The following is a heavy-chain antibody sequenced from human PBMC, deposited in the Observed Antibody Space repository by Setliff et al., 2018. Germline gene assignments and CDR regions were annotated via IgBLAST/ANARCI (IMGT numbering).Heavy chain of an antibody. Sequence: ASVKVSCKASGYTFTVYGIGWVRQAPGQGPEWMGWINPYNRQIKVVQKFQGRVTMTTDTSTNTAYMELTSLTSDDTGVYYCMDSAKDVFHIRGQGTMVTVSS. J-gene: IGHJ3*02. CDR2: INPYNRQI. CDR3: MDSAKDVFHI. D-gene: IGHD2-15*01. V-gene: IGHV1-18*01. CDR1: GYTFTVYG.